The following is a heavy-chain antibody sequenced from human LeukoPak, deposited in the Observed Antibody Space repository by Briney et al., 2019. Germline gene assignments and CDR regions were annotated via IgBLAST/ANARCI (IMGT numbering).Heavy chain of an antibody. CDR1: GGSISSSSYY. J-gene: IGHJ4*02. CDR2: IYYSGST. Sequence: PSETLSLTCTVSGGSISSSSYYWGWIRQPPGKGLEWIGSIYYSGSTYYNPSLKSQVTISVDTSKNQFSLKLSSVTAADTAVYYCARQDYDYVWGSYRYTPLWDYWGQGTLVTVSS. D-gene: IGHD3-16*02. V-gene: IGHV4-39*01. CDR3: ARQDYDYVWGSYRYTPLWDY.